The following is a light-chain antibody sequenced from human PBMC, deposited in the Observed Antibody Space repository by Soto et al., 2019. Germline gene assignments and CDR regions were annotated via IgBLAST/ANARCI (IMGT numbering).Light chain of an antibody. CDR1: QSVNTN. V-gene: IGKV3-15*01. Sequence: ERAMTQSPATLSVSPGERATLSCRASQSVNTNLVWYQQKPCQAPMLLSYGASTRATGIPGRFSGSGYETEFTLTISRLQSEDFAVYYCQQYKNWLCMFGQGTKVEI. J-gene: IGKJ1*01. CDR3: QQYKNWLCM. CDR2: GAS.